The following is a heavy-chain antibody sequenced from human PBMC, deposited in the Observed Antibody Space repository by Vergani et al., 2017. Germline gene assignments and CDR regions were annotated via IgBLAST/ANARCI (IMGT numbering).Heavy chain of an antibody. CDR2: IIPIFGTA. D-gene: IGHD6-6*01. J-gene: IGHJ6*03. V-gene: IGHV1-69*01. CDR3: ARSSSGGQLGHNYYYYYYMDV. Sequence: QVQLVQSGAEVKKPGASVKVSCKASGYTFSSYAISWVRQAPGQGLEWMGGIIPIFGTANYAQKFQGRVTITADESTSTAYMELSSLRSEDTAVYYCARSSSGGQLGHNYYYYYYMDVWGKGTTVTVSS. CDR1: GYTFSSYA.